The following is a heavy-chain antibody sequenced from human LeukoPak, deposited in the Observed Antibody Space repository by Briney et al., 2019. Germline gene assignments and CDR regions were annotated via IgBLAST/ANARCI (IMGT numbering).Heavy chain of an antibody. V-gene: IGHV3-23*01. Sequence: GGSLRLSCAASGFTFNTYAMSWVRQAPGKGLEWVSAISGSSGNTYYADSVKGRFTFSRDNSKNTLYLQMNSLRAEDTAVYYCAKDGRYQLPADYWGQGTLVTVSS. CDR2: ISGSSGNT. J-gene: IGHJ4*02. D-gene: IGHD2-2*01. CDR1: GFTFNTYA. CDR3: AKDGRYQLPADY.